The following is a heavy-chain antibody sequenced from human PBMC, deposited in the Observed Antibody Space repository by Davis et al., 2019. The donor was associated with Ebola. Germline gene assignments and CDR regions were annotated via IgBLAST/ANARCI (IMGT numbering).Heavy chain of an antibody. CDR3: ARDNRSGGYDFWSGYYKGNWFDP. CDR2: INHSGST. D-gene: IGHD3-3*01. Sequence: PSETLSLTCAVYGGSFSGYYWSWIRQPPGKGLEWIGEINHSGSTNYNPSLKSRVTISVDTSKNQFSLKLSSVTAADTTVYYCARDNRSGGYDFWSGYYKGNWFDPWGQGTLVTVSS. CDR1: GGSFSGYY. J-gene: IGHJ5*02. V-gene: IGHV4-34*01.